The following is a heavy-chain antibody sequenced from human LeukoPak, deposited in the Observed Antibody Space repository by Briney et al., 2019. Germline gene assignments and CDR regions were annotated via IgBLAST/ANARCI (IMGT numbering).Heavy chain of an antibody. Sequence: SETLSLTCTVSGGSISSSSYYWGWIRQPPGKGLEWIGSIYYSGSTYYNPSLKSRVTISVDTSKNQFSLKLSSVTAADTAVYYCAGISPSSCCYFDLWGRGTLVTVSS. J-gene: IGHJ2*01. CDR2: IYYSGST. V-gene: IGHV4-39*07. CDR3: AGISPSSCCYFDL. CDR1: GGSISSSSYY. D-gene: IGHD6-13*01.